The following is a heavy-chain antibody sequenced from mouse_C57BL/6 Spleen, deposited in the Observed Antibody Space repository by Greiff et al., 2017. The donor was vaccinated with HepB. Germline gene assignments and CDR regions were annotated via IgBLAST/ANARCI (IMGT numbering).Heavy chain of an antibody. Sequence: EVQRVESGGDLVKPGGSLKLSCAASGFTFSSYGMSWVRQTPDKRLEWVATISSGGSYTYYPDSVKGRCTISRDNAKNTLYLQMSSLKSEDTAMYYCASLYYDSRYFDVWGTGTTVTVSS. CDR2: ISSGGSYT. V-gene: IGHV5-6*01. J-gene: IGHJ1*03. D-gene: IGHD2-4*01. CDR1: GFTFSSYG. CDR3: ASLYYDSRYFDV.